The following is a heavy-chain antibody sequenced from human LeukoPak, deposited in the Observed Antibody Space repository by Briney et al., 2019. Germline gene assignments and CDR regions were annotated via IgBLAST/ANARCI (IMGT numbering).Heavy chain of an antibody. D-gene: IGHD3-22*01. Sequence: GGSLRLSCAASGFTFDDYGMSWVRQAPGKGLEWVSYISSSSSTIYYADSVKGRFTISRDNAKNSLYLQMNSLRAEDTAVYYCARTDYYDSSGVPLGMDVWGQGTTVTVSS. CDR3: ARTDYYDSSGVPLGMDV. V-gene: IGHV3-48*01. CDR2: ISSSSSTI. CDR1: GFTFDDYG. J-gene: IGHJ6*02.